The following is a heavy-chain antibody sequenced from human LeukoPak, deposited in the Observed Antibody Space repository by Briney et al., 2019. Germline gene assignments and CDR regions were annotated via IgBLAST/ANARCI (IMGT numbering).Heavy chain of an antibody. CDR3: ASLPGYSSSWYHRLVDP. Sequence: GGSLRLSCAASGFTFSSYEMNWVRQAPGKGLEWVSYISSSGSTIHYADSVKGRFTISRDNAKNSLYLQMNSLRAEDTAVYYCASLPGYSSSWYHRLVDPWGQGTLVTVSS. CDR2: ISSSGSTI. CDR1: GFTFSSYE. J-gene: IGHJ5*02. D-gene: IGHD6-13*01. V-gene: IGHV3-48*03.